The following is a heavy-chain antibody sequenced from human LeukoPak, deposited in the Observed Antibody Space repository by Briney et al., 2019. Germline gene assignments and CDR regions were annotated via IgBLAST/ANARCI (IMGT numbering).Heavy chain of an antibody. CDR2: IYSGGST. D-gene: IGHD6-6*01. V-gene: IGHV3-66*02. Sequence: GGSLRLSCAASGFIVSSNYMSWLRPPPGRGLEWVSVIYSGGSTYYADSVKGRFTISRDNSKNTLYLQMNSLRAEDTAVYYCARDLYSSSSFAPLRYWGQGTLVTVSS. CDR3: ARDLYSSSSFAPLRY. J-gene: IGHJ4*02. CDR1: GFIVSSNY.